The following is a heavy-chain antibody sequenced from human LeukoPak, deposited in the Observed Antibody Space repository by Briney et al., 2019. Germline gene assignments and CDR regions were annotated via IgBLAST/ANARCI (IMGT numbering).Heavy chain of an antibody. CDR3: ASGDPFDY. Sequence: GGSLRLPCAASGFTFSSYAMHWVRQAPGKGLEWVAVISYDGSNKYYADSVKGRFTISRDNSKNTLYLQMNSLRAEDAAVYYCASGDPFDYWGQGTLVTVSS. V-gene: IGHV3-30*04. J-gene: IGHJ4*02. CDR1: GFTFSSYA. D-gene: IGHD7-27*01. CDR2: ISYDGSNK.